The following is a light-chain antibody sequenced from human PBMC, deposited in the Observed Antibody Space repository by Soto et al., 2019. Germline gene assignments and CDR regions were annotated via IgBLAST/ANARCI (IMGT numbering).Light chain of an antibody. CDR2: DAS. V-gene: IGKV1D-13*01. CDR1: QGVTSA. Sequence: AIQLTQSPSSLSASVGDRVTITCRASQGVTSALGWYQQKPGQGPKLLMYDASILQSGVPSRFSGSRSGTDFTLSITNLQPEDFATYFCQHFSYTPHDITFGQGTRLEIK. J-gene: IGKJ5*01. CDR3: QHFSYTPHDIT.